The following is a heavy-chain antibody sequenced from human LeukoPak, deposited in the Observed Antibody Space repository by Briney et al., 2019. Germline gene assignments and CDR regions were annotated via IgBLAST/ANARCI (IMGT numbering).Heavy chain of an antibody. J-gene: IGHJ3*02. CDR2: INHSGST. CDR1: GGSFSGYY. Sequence: SETLSLTCAVHGGSFSGYYWSWIRQPPGKGLEWIGEINHSGSTNYNPSLKSRVTISVDTSKNQFSLKLSSVTAADTAVYYCARVRRRGLRYFDWSFTGAFDIWGQGTMVTVSS. D-gene: IGHD3-9*01. V-gene: IGHV4-34*01. CDR3: ARVRRRGLRYFDWSFTGAFDI.